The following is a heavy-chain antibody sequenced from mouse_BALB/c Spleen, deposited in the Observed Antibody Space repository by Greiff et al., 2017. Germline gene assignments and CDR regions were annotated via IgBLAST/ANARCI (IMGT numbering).Heavy chain of an antibody. V-gene: IGHV5-6*01. J-gene: IGHJ3*01. CDR1: GFTFSSYG. D-gene: IGHD2-10*02. CDR3: ARQGYGNYRFAY. CDR2: ISSGGSYT. Sequence: EVQLVESGGDLVKPGGSLKLSCAASGFTFSSYGMSWVRQTPDKRLEWVATISSGGSYTYYPDSVKGRFTISRDNAKNTLYLQMSSLKSEDTAMYYCARQGYGNYRFAYWGQGTLVTVSA.